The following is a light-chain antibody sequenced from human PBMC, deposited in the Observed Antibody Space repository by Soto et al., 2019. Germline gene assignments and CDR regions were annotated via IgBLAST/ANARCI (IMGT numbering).Light chain of an antibody. Sequence: QSVLTQPASVSGSPGQSITISCTGTSSDVGAYNYVSWYQQHPGKAPKLMIFEVSDRPSGVSNRFSGSKSGNTASLTISGLQAEDEADYYCSSYTSSNTLVFGVGTKLTVL. CDR2: EVS. V-gene: IGLV2-14*01. J-gene: IGLJ2*01. CDR3: SSYTSSNTLV. CDR1: SSDVGAYNY.